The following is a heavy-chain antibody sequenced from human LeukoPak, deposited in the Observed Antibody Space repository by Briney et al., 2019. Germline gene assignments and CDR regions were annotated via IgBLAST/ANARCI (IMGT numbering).Heavy chain of an antibody. CDR1: GFIFSNYK. Sequence: GGSLRLSCAASGFIFSNYKMNWVRQAPGKGLEWVSGINWNGDSTNYADSVKGRFTISRDKAKTSLFPQMNSLRVDDTALYYCVRGEVTYSLDYWGQGTLVIVSA. D-gene: IGHD2-15*01. V-gene: IGHV3-20*04. CDR3: VRGEVTYSLDY. CDR2: INWNGDST. J-gene: IGHJ4*02.